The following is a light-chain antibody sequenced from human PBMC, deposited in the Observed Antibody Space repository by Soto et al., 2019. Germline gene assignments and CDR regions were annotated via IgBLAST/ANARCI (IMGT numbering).Light chain of an antibody. CDR2: GAS. Sequence: DIQLTQSPPTLSASVGDRVTITCRASQSIRYYLAWYQQMPGKAPKLLIYGASSLQSGVPSRFSGSGSGTEFTLTISSLQPDDFATSFCQHHNSYSQTFCQGTKVEIK. V-gene: IGKV1-5*01. CDR1: QSIRYY. CDR3: QHHNSYSQT. J-gene: IGKJ1*01.